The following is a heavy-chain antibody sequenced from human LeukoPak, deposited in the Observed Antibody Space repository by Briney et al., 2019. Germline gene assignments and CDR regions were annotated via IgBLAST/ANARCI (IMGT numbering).Heavy chain of an antibody. CDR1: GFTFSDNY. CDR3: ASDIVSTSGDF. V-gene: IGHV3-11*01. CDR2: ITSSGSAI. Sequence: GGSLRLSCAAPGFTFSDNYMSWIRQAPGKALEWVSYITSSGSAIYYADSVKGRFTISRDNARNSLYLQMNGLRVDDTAIYYCASDIVSTSGDFWGQGTLVTVSS. D-gene: IGHD5/OR15-5a*01. J-gene: IGHJ4*02.